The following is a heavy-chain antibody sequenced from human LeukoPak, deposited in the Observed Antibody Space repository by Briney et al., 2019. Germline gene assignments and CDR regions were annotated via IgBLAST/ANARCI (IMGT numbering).Heavy chain of an antibody. J-gene: IGHJ3*02. CDR1: GGSISSGDYY. Sequence: SETLSLTCTVSGGSISSGDYYWSWIRQPPGKGLEWIGYIYYSGSTYYNPSLKSRVTISVDTSKNQFSLKLSSVAAADTAVYYCASSTPSRAFDIWGQGTMVTVSS. V-gene: IGHV4-30-4*08. D-gene: IGHD2-2*01. CDR3: ASSTPSRAFDI. CDR2: IYYSGST.